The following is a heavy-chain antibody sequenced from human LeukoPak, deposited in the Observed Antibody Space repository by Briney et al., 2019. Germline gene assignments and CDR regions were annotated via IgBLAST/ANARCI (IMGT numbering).Heavy chain of an antibody. CDR1: GGSISSYY. J-gene: IGHJ4*02. CDR3: ARDKRTIRDYGDYVSLDY. Sequence: SETLSLTCTVSGGSISSYYWSWIRQPPGKGLEWIGYIYYSGSTNYNPSLKSRVTISVDTSKNQFSLKLSSVTAADTAVYYCARDKRTIRDYGDYVSLDYWGQGTLVTVSS. V-gene: IGHV4-59*12. D-gene: IGHD4-17*01. CDR2: IYYSGST.